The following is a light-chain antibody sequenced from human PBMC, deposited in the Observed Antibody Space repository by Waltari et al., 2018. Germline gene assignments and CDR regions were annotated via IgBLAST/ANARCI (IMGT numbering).Light chain of an antibody. CDR1: QSISSW. CDR3: QQWGT. J-gene: IGKJ1*01. CDR2: KAS. Sequence: DLQMTQSPSPLSASVGDRVTITCRASQSISSWLAWYQQKPGKAPKLLIYKASSLESGVPSRFSGSGSGTEFTLTISSLQPDDFATYYCQQWGTFGQGTKVEIK. V-gene: IGKV1-5*03.